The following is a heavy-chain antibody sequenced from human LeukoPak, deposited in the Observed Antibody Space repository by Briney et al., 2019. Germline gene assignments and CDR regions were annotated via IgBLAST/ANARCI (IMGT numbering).Heavy chain of an antibody. V-gene: IGHV3-23*01. D-gene: IGHD5-12*01. CDR1: GLTFGRNA. Sequence: QAGGSRRLSCAASGLTFGRNAMSWVRQAPGKGLEWVSAISSGGDNTYYADSVKGRFTIYRDNSKNTLYLQMSSMRDDDTAVYYCAKGGLNYFDYWGQGTLVTVSS. CDR3: AKGGLNYFDY. J-gene: IGHJ4*02. CDR2: ISSGGDNT.